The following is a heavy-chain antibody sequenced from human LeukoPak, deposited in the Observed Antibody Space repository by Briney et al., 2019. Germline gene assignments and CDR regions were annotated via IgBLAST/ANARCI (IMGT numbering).Heavy chain of an antibody. J-gene: IGHJ4*02. CDR2: VFYSGNT. CDR1: GDSIGGSNYY. Sequence: SETLSLTCTVSGDSIGGSNYYWAWIRQSPGKGLEWMGSVFYSGNTYYNPSLKSRVTISVDTSKNQFSLNLYSVTAADTATYYCARRGITYSSSFFAYWGQGTLVTVSS. V-gene: IGHV4-39*01. D-gene: IGHD6-13*01. CDR3: ARRGITYSSSFFAY.